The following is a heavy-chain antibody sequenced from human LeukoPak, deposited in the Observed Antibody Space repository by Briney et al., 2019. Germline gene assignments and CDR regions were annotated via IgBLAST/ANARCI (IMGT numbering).Heavy chain of an antibody. J-gene: IGHJ2*01. Sequence: GGSLRLSCAASGFTFSSYSMNWVRQAPGKGLEWVSSISSSGSYIYYADSVKGRFTISRDNAKNSLYMQMNSLRAEDTAVYYCARDMGYFSGWYFDLWGRGTLVTVSS. CDR2: ISSSGSYI. V-gene: IGHV3-21*01. CDR3: ARDMGYFSGWYFDL. D-gene: IGHD6-19*01. CDR1: GFTFSSYS.